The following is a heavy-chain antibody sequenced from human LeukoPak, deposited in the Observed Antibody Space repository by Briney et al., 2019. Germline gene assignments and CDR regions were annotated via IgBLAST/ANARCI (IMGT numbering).Heavy chain of an antibody. J-gene: IGHJ4*02. D-gene: IGHD3-22*01. CDR2: INPSGGST. V-gene: IGHV1-46*01. CDR1: GYTFTSYY. Sequence: GASVKVSCKASGYTFTSYYMHWVRQAPGQGLEWMGIINPSGGSTSYAQKFQGRVTMTRDTSTSTVYMELSRLRSDDTAVYYCAREVSTVLGYYYDPEGNDYWGQGTLVTVSS. CDR3: AREVSTVLGYYYDPEGNDY.